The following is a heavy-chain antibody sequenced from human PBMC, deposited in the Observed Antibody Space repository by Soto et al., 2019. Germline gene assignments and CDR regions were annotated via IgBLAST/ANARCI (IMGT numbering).Heavy chain of an antibody. Sequence: GGSLRLSCAASGFTFSSYGMHWVRQAPGKGLEWVAVIWYDGSNKYYADSVKGRFTISRDNSKNTLYLQMNSLRAEDTAVYYCARGRGVLELRSPQDAFDIWGQGTMVTVSS. CDR2: IWYDGSNK. CDR3: ARGRGVLELRSPQDAFDI. J-gene: IGHJ3*02. V-gene: IGHV3-33*01. D-gene: IGHD1-7*01. CDR1: GFTFSSYG.